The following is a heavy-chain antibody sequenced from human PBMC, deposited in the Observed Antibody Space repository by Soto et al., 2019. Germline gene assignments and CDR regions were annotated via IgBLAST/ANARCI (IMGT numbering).Heavy chain of an antibody. D-gene: IGHD3-22*01. J-gene: IGHJ3*02. V-gene: IGHV4-30-4*01. CDR1: GGSISSGDYY. Sequence: QVQLQESGPGLVKPSQTLSLTCTVSGGSISSGDYYWSWIRQPPGKGLEWIGYIYYSGSTYYNPSLKSRVTISVDTSKXXFXLXXSSVTAADTAVYYCASAPRLHSYYYDSSALAAFDIWGQGTMVTVSS. CDR3: ASAPRLHSYYYDSSALAAFDI. CDR2: IYYSGST.